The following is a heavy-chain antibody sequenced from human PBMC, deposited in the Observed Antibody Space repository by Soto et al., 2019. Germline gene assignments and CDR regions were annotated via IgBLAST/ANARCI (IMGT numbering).Heavy chain of an antibody. Sequence: QLQLQESGPGLVKPSETLSLTCTVSGGSISSSSYYWGWIRQPPGKGLEWIGSIYYSGSTYYNPSLKKRVTITVDTSKNQFSLKLSSVTAADTAVYYCAGTSVSSWYTFDYWGQGTLVTVSS. CDR1: GGSISSSSYY. D-gene: IGHD6-13*01. V-gene: IGHV4-39*01. CDR2: IYYSGST. J-gene: IGHJ4*02. CDR3: AGTSVSSWYTFDY.